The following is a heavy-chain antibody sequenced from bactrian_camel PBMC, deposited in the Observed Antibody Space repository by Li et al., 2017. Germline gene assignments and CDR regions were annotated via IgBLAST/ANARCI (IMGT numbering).Heavy chain of an antibody. Sequence: DVQLVESGGGSVQAGESLRLSCVASGFAGSNLYMAWFRQAPGKEREGVAAIDNAGSATYTYAVQGRFTISEDSAKNTLYLQMYDLKVEDTAMYYCAADGVDLQLARGYNYWGQGTQVTVS. J-gene: IGHJ4*01. CDR3: AADGVDLQLARGYNY. D-gene: IGHD7*01. CDR1: GFAGSNLY. V-gene: IGHV3S40*01. CDR2: IDNAGSAT.